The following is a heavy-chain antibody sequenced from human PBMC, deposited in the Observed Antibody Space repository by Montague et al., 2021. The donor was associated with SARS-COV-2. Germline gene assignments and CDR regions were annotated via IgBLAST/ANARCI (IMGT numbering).Heavy chain of an antibody. CDR3: TRDRSYFGY. CDR2: ISSSGGTI. D-gene: IGHD1-14*01. Sequence: SLRLSCAASGFTFISYEMNWVRQTPGKGLEWISHISSSGGTIYYADSVKGRLTISRDNAKNSLYLQMHSLRAEDTGLYYCTRDRSYFGYWGQGTLVTVSS. V-gene: IGHV3-48*03. CDR1: GFTFISYE. J-gene: IGHJ4*02.